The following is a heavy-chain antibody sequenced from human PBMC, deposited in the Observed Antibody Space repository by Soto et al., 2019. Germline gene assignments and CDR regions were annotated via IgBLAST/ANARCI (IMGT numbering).Heavy chain of an antibody. CDR1: GFTFNTYD. Sequence: EVQLVESGGGLVKPGGSLRLSCAASGFTFNTYDMNWVRQAPGKGLEWVSSITTSSAYIYYAVSLKGRITISRDNAKNSLFLQMDRLRAEATAVYYCVRSGTARLLRHSWFDTWGQGTLVTVSS. D-gene: IGHD2-21*01. V-gene: IGHV3-21*01. CDR3: VRSGTARLLRHSWFDT. CDR2: ITTSSAYI. J-gene: IGHJ5*02.